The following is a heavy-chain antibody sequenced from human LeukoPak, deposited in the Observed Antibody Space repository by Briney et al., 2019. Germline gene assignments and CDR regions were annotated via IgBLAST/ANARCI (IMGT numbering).Heavy chain of an antibody. CDR2: TSDRGDYT. J-gene: IGHJ5*02. D-gene: IGHD3-10*01. Sequence: GGSLRLSCAASGFTFTSYSMSWVRQAPGKGLEWVSGTSDRGDYTYYSDSVKGRFTISRDNSKNTMYLQMNSLRAEDTALYYCARDRSGSYPNWFDPWGQGTLVTVSS. V-gene: IGHV3-23*01. CDR3: ARDRSGSYPNWFDP. CDR1: GFTFTSYS.